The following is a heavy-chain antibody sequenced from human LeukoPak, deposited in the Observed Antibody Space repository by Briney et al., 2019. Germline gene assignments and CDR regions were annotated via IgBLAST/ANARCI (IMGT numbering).Heavy chain of an antibody. J-gene: IGHJ4*02. V-gene: IGHV4-39*01. Sequence: SETLSLTCTVSGGSISSSSYYWGWIRQPPGKGLEWIGSIYYSGSTYYNPSLKSRVTISVDTSKNQFSLKLSSVTAADTAVYYCARQYGGNYFDYWGQRTLVTVSS. CDR3: ARQYGGNYFDY. CDR2: IYYSGST. CDR1: GGSISSSSYY. D-gene: IGHD4/OR15-4a*01.